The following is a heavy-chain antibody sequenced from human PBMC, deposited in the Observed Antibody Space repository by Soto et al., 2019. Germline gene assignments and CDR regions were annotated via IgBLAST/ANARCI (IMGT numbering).Heavy chain of an antibody. CDR2: ISSTTNYI. CDR1: GFTFTRYS. V-gene: IGHV3-21*06. J-gene: IGHJ4*02. Sequence: GSLRLSCAAPGFTFTRYSMNWVRQAPGKGLEWVASISSTTNYIYYGESLKGRLTISRDNAKNSMYLQMNTLRAEDTAVYYCARESEDLSSNLDYWGQGTLVTVSS. CDR3: ARESEDLSSNLDY.